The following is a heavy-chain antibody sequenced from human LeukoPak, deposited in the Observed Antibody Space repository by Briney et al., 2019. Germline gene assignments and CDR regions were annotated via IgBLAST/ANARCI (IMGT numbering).Heavy chain of an antibody. CDR3: ARVSYDYVWGIP. CDR1: GYTFTSYD. CDR2: MNPNSGNT. V-gene: IGHV1-8*01. D-gene: IGHD3-16*01. Sequence: EASVKVSCKASGYTFTSYDINWVRQATGQGLEWMGWMNPNSGNTGYAQKFQGRVTTTRNTSISTAYMELSSLRSEDTAVYYCARVSYDYVWGIPWGQGTLVTVSS. J-gene: IGHJ5*02.